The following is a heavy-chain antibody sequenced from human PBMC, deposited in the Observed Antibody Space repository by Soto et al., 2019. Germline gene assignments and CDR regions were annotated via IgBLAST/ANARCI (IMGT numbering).Heavy chain of an antibody. V-gene: IGHV6-1*01. Sequence: XQTLSLTCAISGDSVSSNSAAWNWIRQSPSRGLEWLGRTYYRSKWYNDYAVSVKSRITINPDTSKNQFSLQLNSVTPEDTAVYYCARDQDDSRGQRNCFDPSGQGTLVTVSS. J-gene: IGHJ5*02. D-gene: IGHD3-22*01. CDR3: ARDQDDSRGQRNCFDP. CDR2: TYYRSKWYN. CDR1: GDSVSSNSAA.